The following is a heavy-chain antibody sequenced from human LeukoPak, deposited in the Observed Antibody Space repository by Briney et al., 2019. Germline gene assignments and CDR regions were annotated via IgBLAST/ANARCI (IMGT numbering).Heavy chain of an antibody. CDR3: ASGSCYYEGEYFDY. J-gene: IGHJ4*02. V-gene: IGHV3-7*01. CDR2: IKQDGGEK. D-gene: IGHD2-15*01. Sequence: PGGSLRLSCAASGFTFTIYWMSWVRQAPGKGLEWVANIKQDGGEKYYVDSVKGRFTISRDNAKNSLSPQMNSLRTEDTAVYYCASGSCYYEGEYFDYWGQGTLVTVSS. CDR1: GFTFTIYW.